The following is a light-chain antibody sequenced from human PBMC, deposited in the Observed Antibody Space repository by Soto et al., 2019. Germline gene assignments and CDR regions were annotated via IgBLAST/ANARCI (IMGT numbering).Light chain of an antibody. J-gene: IGKJ1*01. V-gene: IGKV1-5*01. CDR1: QSISTW. CDR3: LQYNGNSGT. CDR2: DAS. Sequence: DIQMTQSPSTLSASVGDTVTITCRASQSISTWLAWYQHKPGEAPRLLIFDASNLESGVPSRFSGSGSWTDFTLTISSLQPDDFATYYCLQYNGNSGTFGQGTKVAMK.